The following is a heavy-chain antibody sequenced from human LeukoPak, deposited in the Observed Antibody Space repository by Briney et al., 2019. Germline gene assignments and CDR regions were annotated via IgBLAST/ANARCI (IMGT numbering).Heavy chain of an antibody. V-gene: IGHV3-33*08. CDR2: IYYDGGNK. CDR1: GFTFSSYA. J-gene: IGHJ2*01. Sequence: GGSLRLSCAASGFTFSSYALSWVRQAPGKGLEWVAFIYYDGGNKYYTDSVKGRFTISRDTSKNTLYLQMNSLRADDTAVYYCARDYCSGGSCPGWYFDLWGRGTLVTVSS. CDR3: ARDYCSGGSCPGWYFDL. D-gene: IGHD2-15*01.